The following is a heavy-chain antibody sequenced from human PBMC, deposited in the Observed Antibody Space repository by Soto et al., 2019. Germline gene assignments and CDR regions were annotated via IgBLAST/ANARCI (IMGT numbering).Heavy chain of an antibody. CDR3: AVPGDGDFDY. J-gene: IGHJ4*02. CDR1: GASIGTNNW. CDR2: VYHSGTT. V-gene: IGHV4-4*02. Sequence: QVQLQESGPGLVEPSGTLSLTCAVSGASIGTNNWWSWVRQPPGKGLEWIGEVYHSGTTNCNPSLKSRVTKSIDNSKNQFSLKFTSMTAADTAVYYCAVPGDGDFDYWSQGTLVTVSS.